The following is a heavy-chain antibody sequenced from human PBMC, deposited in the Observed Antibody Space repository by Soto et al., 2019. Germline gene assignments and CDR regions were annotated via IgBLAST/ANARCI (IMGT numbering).Heavy chain of an antibody. J-gene: IGHJ4*02. Sequence: GGSLRLSCAASGFTFSNAWMSWVRQAPGKGLEWVGRIKSKTDGGTTDYAAPVKGRFTITRDDSKNTLDLQMNSLKTDDIAVYYCPTFTIFGVVIVYGGKGTLVTVSS. D-gene: IGHD3-3*01. CDR1: GFTFSNAW. V-gene: IGHV3-15*01. CDR2: IKSKTDGGTT. CDR3: PTFTIFGVVIVY.